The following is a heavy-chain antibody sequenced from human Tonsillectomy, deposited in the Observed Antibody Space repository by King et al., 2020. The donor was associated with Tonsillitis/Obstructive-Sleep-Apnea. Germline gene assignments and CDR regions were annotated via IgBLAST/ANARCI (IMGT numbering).Heavy chain of an antibody. J-gene: IGHJ6*03. CDR1: GGTFSSYA. D-gene: IGHD4-11*01. CDR3: ARGNSGHDYSNAWGYYYYMDV. CDR2: IIPIFGTA. Sequence: QLVQSGAEVKKPGSSVKVSCKASGGTFSSYAISWVRQAPGQGLEWMGGIIPIFGTANYAQKFQGRVTITADESTSTAYMELSSLRSEDTAVYYCARGNSGHDYSNAWGYYYYMDVWGKGTTVTVSS. V-gene: IGHV1-69*12.